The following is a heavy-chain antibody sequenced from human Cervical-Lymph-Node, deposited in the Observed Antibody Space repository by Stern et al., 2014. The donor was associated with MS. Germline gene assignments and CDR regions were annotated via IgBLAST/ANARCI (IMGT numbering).Heavy chain of an antibody. CDR3: ARNPALWYFDL. CDR2: VYYSGSI. Sequence: VQLVESGPGLVKSLQTLSLTCTVSGGSVSSGGYFWNWIRQHPGKGLEWIGHVYYSGSIAYNPSLKSRVTISVDTSKNQFSLRLRSVTAADTAVYYCARNPALWYFDLWGRGTLAAVSS. J-gene: IGHJ2*01. D-gene: IGHD3-3*02. V-gene: IGHV4-31*03. CDR1: GGSVSSGGYF.